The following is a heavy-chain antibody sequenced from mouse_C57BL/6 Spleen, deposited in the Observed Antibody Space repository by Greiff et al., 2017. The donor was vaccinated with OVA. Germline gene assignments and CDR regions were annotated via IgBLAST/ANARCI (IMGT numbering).Heavy chain of an antibody. CDR2: INPNYGTT. D-gene: IGHD1-1*01. Sequence: VQLQQSGPELVKPGASVKLSCKASGYSFTDYNMNWVKQSHGKSLEWIGAINPNYGTTSYNQKFKGKATLTVDQSSSTAYMQLNSLTSEDSAVYDGARYLYGSSYHYAMDYWGQGTSVTVSS. CDR3: ARYLYGSSYHYAMDY. V-gene: IGHV1-39*01. J-gene: IGHJ4*01. CDR1: GYSFTDYN.